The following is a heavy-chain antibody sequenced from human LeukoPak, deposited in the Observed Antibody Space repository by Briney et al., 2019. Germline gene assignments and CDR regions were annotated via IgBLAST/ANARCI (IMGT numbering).Heavy chain of an antibody. CDR1: GGSISSSSYY. V-gene: IGHV4-39*07. CDR2: IYYSGST. J-gene: IGHJ4*02. D-gene: IGHD3-3*01. Sequence: SETLSLTCTVSGGSISSSSYYWGWIRQPPGKGLEWIGSIYYSGSTYYNPSLKSRVTISVDTSKNQFSLELSSVTAADTAVYYCARDSLPGYYDFWSGNSGGYFDYWGQGTLVTVSS. CDR3: ARDSLPGYYDFWSGNSGGYFDY.